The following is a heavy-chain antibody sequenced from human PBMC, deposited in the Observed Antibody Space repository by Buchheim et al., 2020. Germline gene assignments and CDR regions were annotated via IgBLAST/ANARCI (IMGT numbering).Heavy chain of an antibody. D-gene: IGHD5-18*01. CDR3: ARDPRDGYNNGYCYFNF. V-gene: IGHV3-23*01. CDR2: INGGNGET. J-gene: IGHJ4*02. Sequence: EAQLLESGGGLVQPGGSLRLSCAASGFSSSSYAMSWVRQAPGKGLEWVSGINGGNGETYYADSVKGRFTISRDNSRNTLYLQMNSLRAEDAAIYYCARDPRDGYNNGYCYFNFWGQGTL. CDR1: GFSSSSYA.